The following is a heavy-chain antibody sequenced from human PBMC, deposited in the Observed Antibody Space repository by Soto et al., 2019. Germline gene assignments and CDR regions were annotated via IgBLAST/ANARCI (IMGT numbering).Heavy chain of an antibody. CDR2: ISGSGGST. CDR1: GFTFSSYA. V-gene: IGHV3-23*01. J-gene: IGHJ4*02. Sequence: PGGSLRLSCAASGFTFSSYAMSWVRQAPGKGLEWVSAISGSGGSTYYADSVKGRFTISRDNSKNTLYLQMNSLRAEDTAVYYCAKGYYYDSSGYYPKYYFDYWGQGTLVTVSS. D-gene: IGHD3-22*01. CDR3: AKGYYYDSSGYYPKYYFDY.